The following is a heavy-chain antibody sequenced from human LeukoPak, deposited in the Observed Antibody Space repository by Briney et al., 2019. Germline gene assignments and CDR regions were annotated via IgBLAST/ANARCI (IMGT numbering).Heavy chain of an antibody. Sequence: SETLSLTCTVSGGSISSSSYYWGWIRQPPGKGLEWIGSIYYSGSTYYNPSPKSRVTISVDTSKNQFSLKLSSVTAADTAVYYCARVARGIAAAGIGYYYCMDVWGKGTTVTISS. V-gene: IGHV4-39*07. CDR1: GGSISSSSYY. CDR2: IYYSGST. CDR3: ARVARGIAAAGIGYYYCMDV. J-gene: IGHJ6*03. D-gene: IGHD6-13*01.